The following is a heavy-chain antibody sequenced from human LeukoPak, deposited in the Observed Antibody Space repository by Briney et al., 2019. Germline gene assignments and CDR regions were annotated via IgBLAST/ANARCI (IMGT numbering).Heavy chain of an antibody. J-gene: IGHJ4*02. CDR1: GGSFSASA. D-gene: IGHD6-6*01. V-gene: IGHV4-34*01. CDR2: INHSGST. CDR3: ARGQYSSSPVFDF. Sequence: SETLSLTCAVYGGSFSASAWSWIRQPPGKELEWIGEINHSGSTIYNPSLKSRVTISEDTSKHQFSLKLSSVTAADTAVYYCARGQYSSSPVFDFWGQGTLVTVSS.